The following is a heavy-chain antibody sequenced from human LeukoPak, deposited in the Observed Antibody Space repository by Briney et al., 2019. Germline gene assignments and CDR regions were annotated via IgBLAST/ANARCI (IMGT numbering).Heavy chain of an antibody. J-gene: IGHJ4*02. CDR1: GFTVSSNS. D-gene: IGHD4/OR15-4a*01. V-gene: IGHV3-53*01. CDR3: ARRAGAYSHPYDY. CDR2: IYSDNT. Sequence: ETLSLTCTVSGFTVSSNSMSWVRQAPGKGLEWVSFIYSDNTHYSDSVKGRFTISRDNSKNTLYLQMNSLRAEDTAVYYCARRAGAYSHPYDYWGQGTLVTVPS.